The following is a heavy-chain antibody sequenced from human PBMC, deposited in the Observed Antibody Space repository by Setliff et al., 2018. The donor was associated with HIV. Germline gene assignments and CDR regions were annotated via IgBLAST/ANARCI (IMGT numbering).Heavy chain of an antibody. CDR1: GYSINNGYY. CDR2: IYQTGNT. Sequence: SENLSLTCSVSGYSINNGYYWGWIRQPPGKGLEWVATIYQTGNTYYSPSLKSRVTVSMDMSRNQFSVKLNSATAADTAVYYCARQAWHYDRDGYFIDYWGQGMLVTVSS. V-gene: IGHV4-38-2*02. CDR3: ARQAWHYDRDGYFIDY. J-gene: IGHJ4*02. D-gene: IGHD3-22*01.